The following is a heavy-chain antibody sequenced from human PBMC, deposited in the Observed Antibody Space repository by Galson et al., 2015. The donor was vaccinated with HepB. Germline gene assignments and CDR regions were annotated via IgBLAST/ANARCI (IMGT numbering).Heavy chain of an antibody. CDR2: IDPRDSYT. V-gene: IGHV5-10-1*01. Sequence: QSGAEVTKPGESLRISCKGSGYSFTSYWISWVRQMPGKGLEWLGRIDPRDSYTNYSPSFQGHVTISDDKSISTAYLQWSSLKASDTAMYYCARNGWDDYSNYLYWVQGTLVTVSS. CDR1: GYSFTSYW. D-gene: IGHD4-11*01. CDR3: ARNGWDDYSNYLY. J-gene: IGHJ4*02.